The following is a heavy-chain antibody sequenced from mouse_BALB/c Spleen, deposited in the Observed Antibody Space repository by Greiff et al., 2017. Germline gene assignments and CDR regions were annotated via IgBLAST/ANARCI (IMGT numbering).Heavy chain of an antibody. CDR2: ISNGGGST. CDR3: ARQGDYGYYAMDY. CDR1: GFTFSSYT. J-gene: IGHJ4*01. D-gene: IGHD1-2*01. V-gene: IGHV5-12-2*01. Sequence: DVQLVESGGGLVQPGGSLKLSCAASGFTFSSYTMSWVRQTPEKRLEWVAYISNGGGSTYYPDTVKGRFTISRDNAKNTLYLQMSSLKSEDTAMYYCARQGDYGYYAMDYWGQGTSVTVSS.